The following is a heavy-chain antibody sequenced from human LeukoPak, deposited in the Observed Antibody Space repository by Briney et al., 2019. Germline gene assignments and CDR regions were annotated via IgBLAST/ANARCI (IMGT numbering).Heavy chain of an antibody. V-gene: IGHV1-69*13. CDR2: IIPIFGTA. D-gene: IGHD6-19*01. CDR1: GGTFSSYA. CDR3: ARVGRAVAGPLDY. Sequence: SVNVSCKASGGTFSSYAISWVRQAPGQGLEWMGGIIPIFGTANYAQKFQGRVTITADESTSTAYMELSSLRSEDTAVYYCARVGRAVAGPLDYWGQGTLVTVSS. J-gene: IGHJ4*02.